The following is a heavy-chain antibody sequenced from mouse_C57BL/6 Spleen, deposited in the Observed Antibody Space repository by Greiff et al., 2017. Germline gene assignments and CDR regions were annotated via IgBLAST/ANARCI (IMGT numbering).Heavy chain of an antibody. Sequence: QVQLQQPGPELVKPGASVKFSCKASGYAFSSSWMNWVKQRPGQGLEWIGQIHPGDGGPNYNGKFKGKAPLTADKSSSTAYMQLSSLTSADSAVYFCANSLDDYGAFAYWGQGTLVTVSA. CDR1: GYAFSSSW. CDR2: IHPGDGGP. V-gene: IGHV1-82*01. J-gene: IGHJ3*01. D-gene: IGHD2-4*01. CDR3: ANSLDDYGAFAY.